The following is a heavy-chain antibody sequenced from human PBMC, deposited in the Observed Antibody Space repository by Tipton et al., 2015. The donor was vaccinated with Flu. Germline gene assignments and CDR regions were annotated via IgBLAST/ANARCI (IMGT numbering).Heavy chain of an antibody. J-gene: IGHJ6*02. CDR2: INDRGTI. CDR3: ARDRIINGFWSGVRYGMDV. Sequence: TLSLTCAVYSGSFSGYFWSWIRQSPGEGLEWIGEINDRGTINYNPSLKGRVTMSVDTSKSQFSLKLTSVTAADTAVYYCARDRIINGFWSGVRYGMDVWGQGTTVIVSS. CDR1: SGSFSGYF. V-gene: IGHV4-34*01. D-gene: IGHD3-3*01.